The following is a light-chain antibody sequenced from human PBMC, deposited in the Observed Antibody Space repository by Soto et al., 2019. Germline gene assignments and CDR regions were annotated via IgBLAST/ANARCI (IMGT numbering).Light chain of an antibody. CDR3: CSYPGSTHVV. Sequence: QSALTQPASVSGSPGQSIAISCNGTSSDVGSYNLVSWYQQHPGKAPKLMIYEGSKRPSGVSNRFSGSKSGNTASLTISGLQAEDEADYYCCSYPGSTHVVFGGGTKVTVL. CDR1: SSDVGSYNL. J-gene: IGLJ2*01. V-gene: IGLV2-23*01. CDR2: EGS.